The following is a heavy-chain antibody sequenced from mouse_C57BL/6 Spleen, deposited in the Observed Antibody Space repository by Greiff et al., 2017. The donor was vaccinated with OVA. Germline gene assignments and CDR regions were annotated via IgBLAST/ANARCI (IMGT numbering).Heavy chain of an antibody. J-gene: IGHJ1*03. CDR1: GYAFSSSW. V-gene: IGHV1-82*01. Sequence: VQLQQSGPELVKPGASVKISCKASGYAFSSSWMNWVKQRPGKGLEWIGRIYPGDGATNYNGKFTGKATLTADKSSSTAYMQLSSLTSEDSAVYFCARDYYGSSSWYFDVWGTGTTVTVSS. D-gene: IGHD1-1*01. CDR2: IYPGDGAT. CDR3: ARDYYGSSSWYFDV.